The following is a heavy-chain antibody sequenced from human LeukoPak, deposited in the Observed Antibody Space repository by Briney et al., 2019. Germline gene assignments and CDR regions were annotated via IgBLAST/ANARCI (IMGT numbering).Heavy chain of an antibody. CDR2: IYTSGST. Sequence: KPSETLSLTCTVSGGSISSYYWSWIRQPAGKGLEWIGRIYTSGSTNYNPSLKSRVTISVDTSKNQFSLKLSSVTAADTAVYYCARWDEYSSSSDAFDIWGQGTMVTVSS. CDR1: GGSISSYY. J-gene: IGHJ3*02. D-gene: IGHD6-6*01. CDR3: ARWDEYSSSSDAFDI. V-gene: IGHV4-4*07.